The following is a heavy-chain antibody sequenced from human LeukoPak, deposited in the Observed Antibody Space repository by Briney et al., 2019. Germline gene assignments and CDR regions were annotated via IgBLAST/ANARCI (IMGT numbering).Heavy chain of an antibody. Sequence: PSETLSLTCTVSGGSISSHYWSWIRQPPGKGLEWIGYIYDSGSTNYNPSLKSRVTISVDTSKNKFSLKLRSVTAADTAVYYCARAGYSSSWPTWGAFDIWGQGTMVTVFS. V-gene: IGHV4-59*11. D-gene: IGHD6-13*01. J-gene: IGHJ3*02. CDR3: ARAGYSSSWPTWGAFDI. CDR1: GGSISSHY. CDR2: IYDSGST.